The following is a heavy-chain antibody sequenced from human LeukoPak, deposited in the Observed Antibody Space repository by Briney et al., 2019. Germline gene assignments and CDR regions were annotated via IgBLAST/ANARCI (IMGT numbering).Heavy chain of an antibody. CDR2: IFPKTGAT. Sequence: ASVRVSCKASGYTFTDYHIYWLRQAPGQGLEWMAWIFPKTGATTYAREFQGRVTLTSDTSIRTAYMDLRALTYDDTAVYFCARTGVGSGLTYWGQGTQVTVSS. V-gene: IGHV1-2*02. CDR1: GYTFTDYH. J-gene: IGHJ4*02. CDR3: ARTGVGSGLTY. D-gene: IGHD3-22*01.